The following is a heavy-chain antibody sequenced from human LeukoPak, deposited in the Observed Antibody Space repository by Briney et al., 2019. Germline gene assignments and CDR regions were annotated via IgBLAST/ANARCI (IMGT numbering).Heavy chain of an antibody. Sequence: PSQTLSLTCTVSGGSISSGGYYWSWIRQHPGKGLEWIGCIYYSGSTYYNPSLKSRVTISVDTSKNQFSLILTSVTAADTAVYYCARHIYGSDYFDYWGQGTLVTVSS. CDR3: ARHIYGSDYFDY. D-gene: IGHD3-10*01. CDR1: GGSISSGGYY. V-gene: IGHV4-31*03. CDR2: IYYSGST. J-gene: IGHJ4*02.